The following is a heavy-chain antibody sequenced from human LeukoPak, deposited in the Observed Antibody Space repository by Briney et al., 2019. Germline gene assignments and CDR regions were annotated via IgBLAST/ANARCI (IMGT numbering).Heavy chain of an antibody. CDR1: GYTFISYG. V-gene: IGHV1-18*01. CDR2: ISAYNGNT. D-gene: IGHD6-19*01. J-gene: IGHJ4*02. CDR3: AISSSGWYYFDY. Sequence: ASVKVSCKASGYTFISYGISWVRQAPGQGLEWMGWISAYNGNTNYAQKLQGRVTMTTDTSMSTAYMELRSLRSDDTAVYYCAISSSGWYYFDYWGQGTLVTVSS.